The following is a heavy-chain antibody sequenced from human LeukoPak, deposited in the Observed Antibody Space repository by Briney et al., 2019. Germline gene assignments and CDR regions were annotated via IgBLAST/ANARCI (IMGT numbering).Heavy chain of an antibody. Sequence: GGSLRLSCAASEFSVSGNYMSWVRQAPGKGLEWVSVFSSGGSTYYAESVKGRFTLSRDNSKNTLYLQMNSLRVEDTAAYFCARGGDSSGSRRTACDIWGQGTMVTVSS. J-gene: IGHJ3*02. CDR2: FSSGGST. CDR3: ARGGDSSGSRRTACDI. V-gene: IGHV3-53*05. D-gene: IGHD3-22*01. CDR1: EFSVSGNY.